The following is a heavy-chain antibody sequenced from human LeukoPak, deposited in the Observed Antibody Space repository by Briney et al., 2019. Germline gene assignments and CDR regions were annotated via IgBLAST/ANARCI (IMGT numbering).Heavy chain of an antibody. Sequence: GGSLRLSCAASGFSFSSYTMNWVRQAPGKGLEWTSYISSDSSTIYYADSVKGRITISRDNAKNSLYLQMNSLRAEDTAVYYCARGYCSGGSCYNLDYWGQGTLVTVSS. V-gene: IGHV3-48*01. CDR2: ISSDSSTI. CDR3: ARGYCSGGSCYNLDY. D-gene: IGHD2-15*01. J-gene: IGHJ4*02. CDR1: GFSFSSYT.